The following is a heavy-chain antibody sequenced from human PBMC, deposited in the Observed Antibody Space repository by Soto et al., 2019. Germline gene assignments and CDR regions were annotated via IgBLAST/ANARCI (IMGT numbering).Heavy chain of an antibody. V-gene: IGHV4-31*03. CDR3: ARDVPPLQDAFDI. J-gene: IGHJ3*02. CDR1: GGSISSGGYY. CDR2: IYYSGST. D-gene: IGHD2-2*01. Sequence: QVQLQESGPGLVKPSQTLSLTCTVSGGSISSGGYYWSWIRQHPGKGLEWIGYIYYSGSTYYNPSLKSRVXXSXDXXKNQFSLKLSSVTAADTAVDYCARDVPPLQDAFDIWGQGTMVTVSS.